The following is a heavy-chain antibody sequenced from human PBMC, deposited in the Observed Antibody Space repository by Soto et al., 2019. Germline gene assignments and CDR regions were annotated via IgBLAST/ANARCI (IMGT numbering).Heavy chain of an antibody. CDR3: AKEKCSSTSCYDYFDY. Sequence: GGSLRLSCAASGFTFSSYALSWVRQAPGKGLEWVSAISGSGGRTHYSDSVKGRFTISRDNSRNTLYLQMNSPTAEDTAVYYCAKEKCSSTSCYDYFDYWGQGTLVTVSS. CDR2: ISGSGGRT. D-gene: IGHD2-2*01. V-gene: IGHV3-23*01. CDR1: GFTFSSYA. J-gene: IGHJ4*02.